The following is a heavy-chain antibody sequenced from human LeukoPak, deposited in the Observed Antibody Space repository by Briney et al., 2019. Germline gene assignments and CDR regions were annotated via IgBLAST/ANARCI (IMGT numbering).Heavy chain of an antibody. CDR2: IYYSGST. CDR1: GGSISSSF. CDR3: ARLLRDGYNYRGAFDI. V-gene: IGHV4-59*01. D-gene: IGHD5-24*01. Sequence: SETLSLTCTVSGGSISSSFWSWIRQPPGEGLGWFGYIYYSGSTNYNPSLKSRVTISVDTSKNQFSLKLSSVTAADTAVYYCARLLRDGYNYRGAFDIWGQGTMVTVSS. J-gene: IGHJ3*02.